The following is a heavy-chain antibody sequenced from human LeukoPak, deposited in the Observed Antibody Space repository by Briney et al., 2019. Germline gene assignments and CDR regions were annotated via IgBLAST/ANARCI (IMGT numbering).Heavy chain of an antibody. CDR3: ATNILTGYPYFDY. J-gene: IGHJ4*02. D-gene: IGHD3-9*01. CDR2: FDPEDGET. Sequence: GASVKVSCTVSGYTLTELSMHWVRQAPGKGLEWMGGFDPEDGETIYAQKFQGRVTMTEDTSTDTAYMELSSLRSEDTAVYYCATNILTGYPYFDYWGQGTLVTVSS. CDR1: GYTLTELS. V-gene: IGHV1-24*01.